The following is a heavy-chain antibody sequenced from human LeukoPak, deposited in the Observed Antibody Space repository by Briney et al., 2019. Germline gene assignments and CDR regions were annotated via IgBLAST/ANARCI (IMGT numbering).Heavy chain of an antibody. CDR3: ARVNGRLRWEYDY. J-gene: IGHJ4*02. CDR2: IYSGGST. V-gene: IGHV3-66*01. CDR1: GFTVSSNY. D-gene: IGHD4-23*01. Sequence: PGGSLRLSCAASGFTVSSNYMSWVRQAPGKGLEWVSVIYSGGSTYYADSVKGRSTISRDNSKNTLYLQMNSLRAEDTAVYYCARVNGRLRWEYDYWGQGTLVTVSS.